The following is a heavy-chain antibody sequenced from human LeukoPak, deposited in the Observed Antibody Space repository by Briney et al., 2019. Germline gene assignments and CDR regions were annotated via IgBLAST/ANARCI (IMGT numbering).Heavy chain of an antibody. CDR3: ARDATTVTSPGAFDI. V-gene: IGHV4-39*07. D-gene: IGHD4-17*01. J-gene: IGHJ3*02. CDR1: GGLTGSGTYY. Sequence: SETLSLTCTVSGGLTGSGTYYWGWIRQPPGKGLEWIGSHYHNGDTYYNPSLKSRVTISVDTSKNQFSLKLSSVTAADTAVYYCARDATTVTSPGAFDIWGQGTMVTVSS. CDR2: HYHNGDT.